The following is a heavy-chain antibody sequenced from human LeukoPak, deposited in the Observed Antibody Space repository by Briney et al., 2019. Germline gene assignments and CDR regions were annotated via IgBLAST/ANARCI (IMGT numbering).Heavy chain of an antibody. CDR2: IYHSGST. D-gene: IGHD4-17*01. Sequence: SGTLSLTCAVSDDSITRGNWWSWVRQPPGKGLEWIAEIYHSGSTNYNPSLKSRVSISVDESKKQFSLRLSSLTAADTAVYYCTRNGAYALDSWGQGTLDTVSS. CDR1: DDSITRGNW. V-gene: IGHV4-4*02. CDR3: TRNGAYALDS. J-gene: IGHJ4*02.